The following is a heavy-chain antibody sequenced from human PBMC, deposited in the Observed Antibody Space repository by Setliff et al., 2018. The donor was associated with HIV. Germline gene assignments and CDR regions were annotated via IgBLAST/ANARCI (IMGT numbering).Heavy chain of an antibody. CDR1: GGSFGGYY. Sequence: SETLSLTCVVYGGSFGGYYWSWIRQHPGKGLEWIGYIYYSGSTYYNPSLKSRVTISVDTSKNQFSLELNSVTAADTAVYYCAAASSWDPLLDYWGQGTLVTVSS. V-gene: IGHV4-31*11. CDR2: IYYSGST. CDR3: AAASSWDPLLDY. J-gene: IGHJ4*02. D-gene: IGHD6-13*01.